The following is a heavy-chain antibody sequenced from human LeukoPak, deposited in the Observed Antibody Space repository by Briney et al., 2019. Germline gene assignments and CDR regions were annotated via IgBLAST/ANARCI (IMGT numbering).Heavy chain of an antibody. V-gene: IGHV3-64*04. CDR3: ARDFSRGWYMLTE. CDR1: GFTFSSYA. J-gene: IGHJ4*02. CDR2: ISSNGGSA. D-gene: IGHD6-19*01. Sequence: GGSLRLSCSASGFTFSSYAMHWVRQAPGKGLEYVSAISSNGGSAYYADSVKGRFTISRDNSKNTLYLQMNSLRVEDTAVYYCARDFSRGWYMLTEWGQGTLVTVSS.